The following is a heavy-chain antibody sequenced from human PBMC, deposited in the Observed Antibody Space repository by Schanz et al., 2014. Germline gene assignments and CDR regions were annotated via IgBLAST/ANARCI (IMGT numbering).Heavy chain of an antibody. CDR3: AKKVPAYNPFDS. Sequence: EVQLLESGGGLVPPGGSLRLSCAASGFNFSDYAMCWVRQAPGKGLEWVSAISGGGGTTYYTDSVKGRFTISRDNSKSTLYLQMNSLRAEDTAVYFCAKKVPAYNPFDSWGQGTLVTVSS. CDR2: ISGGGGTT. V-gene: IGHV3-23*01. CDR1: GFNFSDYA. J-gene: IGHJ4*02. D-gene: IGHD1-1*01.